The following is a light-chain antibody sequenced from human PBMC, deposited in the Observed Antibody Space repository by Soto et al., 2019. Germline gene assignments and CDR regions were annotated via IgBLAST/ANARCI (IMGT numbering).Light chain of an antibody. CDR1: QGISRW. CDR2: AAS. Sequence: DVQMTQSPSSVFASVGDRVTITCRASQGISRWLAWYQQKPGEAPKILIYAASSLKSGVPSRFSGSVSRTDFTLTISSLQAEDFATYYCQQANSFPPTFGPGTKVDMK. J-gene: IGKJ3*01. CDR3: QQANSFPPT. V-gene: IGKV1-12*01.